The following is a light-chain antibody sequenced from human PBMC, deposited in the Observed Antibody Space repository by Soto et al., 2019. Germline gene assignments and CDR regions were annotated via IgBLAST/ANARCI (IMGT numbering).Light chain of an antibody. CDR3: QQRSNWPLWT. CDR2: DAS. J-gene: IGKJ5*01. CDR1: QSVSSY. V-gene: IGKV3-11*01. Sequence: EIVLTPSPATPSLSPGGRGTLSCRASQSVSSYLAWYQQKPGQAPRLLSYDASNRATGIPARFSGSGSGTDFTLTISSLEPEDFAVYYCQQRSNWPLWTFGQGTRLEIK.